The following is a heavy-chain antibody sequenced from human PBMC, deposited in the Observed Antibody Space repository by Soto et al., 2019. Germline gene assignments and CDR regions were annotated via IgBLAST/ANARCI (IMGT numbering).Heavy chain of an antibody. Sequence: SVKVSCHDSGRTFSSYAISWVRQAPGQGLEWMGGIIPIFGTANYAQTCQGRDTITADESTSTAYTELPSLRSEDTAVYYCASRDTAMVHYYYYGVDVWGQGTTVTVSS. V-gene: IGHV1-69*13. D-gene: IGHD5-18*01. J-gene: IGHJ6*02. CDR3: ASRDTAMVHYYYYGVDV. CDR1: GRTFSSYA. CDR2: IIPIFGTA.